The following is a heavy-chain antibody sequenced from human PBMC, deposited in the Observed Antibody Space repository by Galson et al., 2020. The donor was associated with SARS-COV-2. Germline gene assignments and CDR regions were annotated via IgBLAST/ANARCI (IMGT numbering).Heavy chain of an antibody. Sequence: GGSLRLSCTASGFTFSAVWMTWVRQAPGKGLEWVGRIKSNAAGGATDYAAPVKGRFSVSREDSKNTLYLQMNSLKTEDTAVYYCATFNRQDAFDFWGQGTMVTVSS. CDR2: IKSNAAGGAT. CDR1: GFTFSAVW. CDR3: ATFNRQDAFDF. V-gene: IGHV3-15*05. J-gene: IGHJ3*01.